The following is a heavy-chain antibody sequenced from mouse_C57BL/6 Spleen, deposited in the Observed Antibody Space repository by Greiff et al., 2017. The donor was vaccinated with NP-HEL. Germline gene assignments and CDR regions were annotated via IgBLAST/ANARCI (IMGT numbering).Heavy chain of an antibody. J-gene: IGHJ1*03. CDR3: AREGGRRYFDV. CDR1: GYTFTSYW. D-gene: IGHD1-1*01. Sequence: QVQLQQPGAELVRPGSSVKLSCKASGYTFTSYWMDWVKQRPGQGLEWIGNIYPSDSETHYNQKFKDKATLTVDKSSSTAYMQLSSLTSEDSAVYYCAREGGRRYFDVWGTGTTVTVSS. CDR2: IYPSDSET. V-gene: IGHV1-61*01.